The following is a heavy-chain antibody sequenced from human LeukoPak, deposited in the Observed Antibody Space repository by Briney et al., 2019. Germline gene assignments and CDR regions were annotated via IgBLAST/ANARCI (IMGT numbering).Heavy chain of an antibody. CDR3: ARALYRYYDSSGYDAFDI. J-gene: IGHJ3*02. CDR2: ISSSSSYI. Sequence: GGSLRLSCAASGFTFSSYSMNWVRQAPGKGLEWVSSISSSSSYIYYADSVKGRFTISRDNAKNSLYLQMNSLRAEDTAVYYCARALYRYYDSSGYDAFDIWGQGTMVTVSS. V-gene: IGHV3-21*01. D-gene: IGHD3-22*01. CDR1: GFTFSSYS.